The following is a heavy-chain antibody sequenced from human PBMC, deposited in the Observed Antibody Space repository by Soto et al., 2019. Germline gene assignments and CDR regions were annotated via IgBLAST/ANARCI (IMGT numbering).Heavy chain of an antibody. CDR1: GFTFDDYA. D-gene: IGHD3-10*01. J-gene: IGHJ6*02. CDR3: ARASRGGAVYYYYGMDV. CDR2: IWYDGSNK. Sequence: GGSLRLSCAASGFTFDDYAMHWVRQAPGKGLEWVAVIWYDGSNKYYADSVKGRFTISRDNSKNTLYLQMNSLRAEDTAVYYCARASRGGAVYYYYGMDVWGQGTTVTVSS. V-gene: IGHV3-33*08.